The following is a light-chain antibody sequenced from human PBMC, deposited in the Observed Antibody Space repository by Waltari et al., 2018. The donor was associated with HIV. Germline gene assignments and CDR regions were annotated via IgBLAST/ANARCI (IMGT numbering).Light chain of an antibody. CDR1: QSVRYN. V-gene: IGKV3-15*01. CDR3: QQYKYWPPWT. J-gene: IGKJ1*01. Sequence: EIVMTQSPATLSVSLGESANLSSRASQSVRYNLAWYQQKPGQPPRLLIYGASTRATGIPARFSASGSGTEFTLTISSLQSEDFAVYYCQQYKYWPPWTFGQGTKVDIK. CDR2: GAS.